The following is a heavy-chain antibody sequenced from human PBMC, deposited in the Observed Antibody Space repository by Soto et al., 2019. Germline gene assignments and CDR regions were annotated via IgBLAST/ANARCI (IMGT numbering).Heavy chain of an antibody. CDR3: ARRLKFLSPSDY. V-gene: IGHV4-39*01. CDR2: IYYSGST. J-gene: IGHJ4*02. CDR1: GGSISSSSYY. Sequence: SSETLSLTCTVSGGSISSSSYYWGWIRQPPGKGLEWIGSIYYSGSTYYNPSLKSRVTISVDTSKNQFSLKLSSVTAADTAVYYCARRLKFLSPSDYWGQGTLVTVSS. D-gene: IGHD2-21*01.